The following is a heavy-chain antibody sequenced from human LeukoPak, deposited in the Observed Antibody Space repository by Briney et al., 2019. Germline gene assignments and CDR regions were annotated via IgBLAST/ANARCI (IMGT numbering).Heavy chain of an antibody. CDR2: ISGFGTTI. Sequence: PGGSLRLSCVDSGFTLSDYEMNWVRQAPGKGLEWVSYISGFGTTIYYADSVKGRFTISRDNAKNSVYLQMNSLRGDDTAIYFCAGRYCRGGSCLTNYYAMDVWGQGTTVTVSS. V-gene: IGHV3-48*03. CDR3: AGRYCRGGSCLTNYYAMDV. J-gene: IGHJ6*02. CDR1: GFTLSDYE. D-gene: IGHD2-15*01.